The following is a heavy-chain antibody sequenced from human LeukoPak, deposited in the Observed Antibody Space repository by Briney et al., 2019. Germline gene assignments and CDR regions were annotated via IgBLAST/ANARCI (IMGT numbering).Heavy chain of an antibody. CDR3: ARDLRWEAAPGPFQY. CDR2: ISAYNGNT. Sequence: ASVKVSCKASGYTFTSYGISWVRQAPGQGLEWMGWISAYNGNTKHAQMLQGRVTMTTDTSTSTAYMELRSLRSDDTAVYYCARDLRWEAAPGPFQYWGQGTLVTVSS. J-gene: IGHJ4*02. CDR1: GYTFTSYG. V-gene: IGHV1-18*01. D-gene: IGHD6-13*01.